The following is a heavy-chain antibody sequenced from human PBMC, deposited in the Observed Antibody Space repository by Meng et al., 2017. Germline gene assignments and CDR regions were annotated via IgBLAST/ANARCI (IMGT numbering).Heavy chain of an antibody. CDR1: GVCYSGSI. D-gene: IGHD5-18*01. CDR3: AKCRPTAMAKYNWFDA. CDR2: FNQCVST. Sequence: VQCQRWAAGLFMPSHPLSLTCRVYGVCYSGSICSWHRQRTRKVLGWIWDFNQCVSTSYDPYLKCRVTISVDTSKYVFSLKLSSVTAADTAVYYCAKCRPTAMAKYNWFDAWGQGTLVTVSS. V-gene: IGHV4-34*01. J-gene: IGHJ5*02.